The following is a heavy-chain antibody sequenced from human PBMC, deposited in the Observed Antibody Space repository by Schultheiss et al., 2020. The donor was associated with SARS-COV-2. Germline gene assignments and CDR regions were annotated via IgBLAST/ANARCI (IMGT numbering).Heavy chain of an antibody. Sequence: SETLSLTCAVYGGSFSGYYWGWIRQPPGKGLEWIGSIYYSGSTNYNPSLKSRVTISVDTSKNQFSLKLSSVTAADTAVYYCASQLVGATTSYWFDPWGQGTLVTVSS. D-gene: IGHD1-26*01. CDR2: IYYSGST. CDR3: ASQLVGATTSYWFDP. J-gene: IGHJ5*02. CDR1: GGSFSGYY. V-gene: IGHV4-59*01.